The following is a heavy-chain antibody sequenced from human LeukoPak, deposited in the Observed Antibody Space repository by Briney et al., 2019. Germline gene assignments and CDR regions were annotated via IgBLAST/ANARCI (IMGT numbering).Heavy chain of an antibody. CDR1: GFTFSNYA. V-gene: IGHV3-23*01. CDR2: ISGSGGST. J-gene: IGHJ4*02. CDR3: ASDSSGYYGVFDF. Sequence: GSLRLSCAASGFTFSNYAMSWVRQAPGKGLEWVSAISGSGGSTYNADSVKGRFTISRDNSKNTLFLQMSSLRAEDTAVYYCASDSSGYYGVFDFWGQGTLVTVSS. D-gene: IGHD3-22*01.